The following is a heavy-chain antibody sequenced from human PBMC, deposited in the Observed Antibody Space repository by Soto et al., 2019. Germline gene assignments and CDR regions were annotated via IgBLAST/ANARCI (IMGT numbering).Heavy chain of an antibody. CDR3: ARADPSRWFDP. Sequence: ASVKVSCKASGGTFSSYAISWVRQAPGQGLEWMGGIIPIFGTANYAQKFQGRATITADESTSTAYMELSSLRSEDTAVYYCARADPSRWFDPWGQGTLVTVSS. CDR1: GGTFSSYA. V-gene: IGHV1-69*13. J-gene: IGHJ5*02. CDR2: IIPIFGTA.